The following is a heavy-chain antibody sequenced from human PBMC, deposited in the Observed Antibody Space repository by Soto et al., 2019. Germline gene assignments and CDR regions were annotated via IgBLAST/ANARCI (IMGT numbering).Heavy chain of an antibody. CDR1: GYTFSGYG. CDR2: ISAYNGDV. CDR3: ARDGPLISSRSWLDP. Sequence: QVQLAQSGVEVKKPGASVKVSCKASGYTFSGYGISWVRQAPGQGLEWMGWISAYNGDVNYAQNFQGRVTMATDTSTSTAYMELRSLRSDDTAIYYCARDGPLISSRSWLDPWGPGTLVTVSS. J-gene: IGHJ5*02. V-gene: IGHV1-18*04. D-gene: IGHD3-16*01.